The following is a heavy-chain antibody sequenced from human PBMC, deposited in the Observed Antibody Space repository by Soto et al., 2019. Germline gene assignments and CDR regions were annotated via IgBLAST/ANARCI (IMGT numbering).Heavy chain of an antibody. D-gene: IGHD5-18*01. CDR3: TTEADTAMVLDAFDI. J-gene: IGHJ3*02. V-gene: IGHV3-15*07. CDR2: IKSKTDGGTT. CDR1: GFTFSSYD. Sequence: GGSLRLSCAASGFTFSSYDMHWVRRAPCKGLEWVGRIKSKTDGGTTDYAAPVKGRFTISRDDSKNTLYLQMNSLKTEDTAVYYCTTEADTAMVLDAFDIWGQGTMVTVSS.